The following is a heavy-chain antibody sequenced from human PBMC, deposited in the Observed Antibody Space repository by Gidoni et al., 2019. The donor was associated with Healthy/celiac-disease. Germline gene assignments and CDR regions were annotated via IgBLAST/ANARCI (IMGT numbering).Heavy chain of an antibody. J-gene: IGHJ4*02. V-gene: IGHV3-21*01. CDR2: ISSSSSYI. Sequence: EVQLVESGGGLVKPGGSLRLSCAASGFTFSSYSMNWVRQAPGKGRGWVSSISSSSSYIYYADSVKGRFTISRDNAKNSLYLQMNSLRAEDTAVYYCARESASYEGDYWGQGTLVTVSS. D-gene: IGHD3-22*01. CDR3: ARESASYEGDY. CDR1: GFTFSSYS.